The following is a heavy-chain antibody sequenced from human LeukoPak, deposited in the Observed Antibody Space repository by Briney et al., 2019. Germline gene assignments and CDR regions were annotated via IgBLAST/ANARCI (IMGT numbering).Heavy chain of an antibody. D-gene: IGHD6-19*01. CDR1: GYGFTPSE. V-gene: IGHV1-8*02. J-gene: IGHJ4*02. Sequence: ASVKVSYKASGYGFTPSEFNCLRQATGQGLEWMGWMNPNSGNTGYGQSFQGRITMTRDISIGTAYMELSNLTSEDTAIYYCTRGASGRRDNWGQGTLVTVSA. CDR3: TRGASGRRDN. CDR2: MNPNSGNT.